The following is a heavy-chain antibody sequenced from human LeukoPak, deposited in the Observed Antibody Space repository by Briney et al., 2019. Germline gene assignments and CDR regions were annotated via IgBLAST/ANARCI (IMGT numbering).Heavy chain of an antibody. CDR3: ARDRGGYTTSWCGYYFDY. V-gene: IGHV3-66*02. CDR2: IFSGGNT. CDR1: GFTVSSNN. Sequence: GGSLRLSCAASGFTVSSNNMNWVRQAPGQGLEWVSVIFSGGNTYYADSVKGRFTISRDNSKNTLYLQMNSLRAEDTAVYYCARDRGGYTTSWCGYYFDYWGQGTLVTVSS. J-gene: IGHJ4*02. D-gene: IGHD6-13*01.